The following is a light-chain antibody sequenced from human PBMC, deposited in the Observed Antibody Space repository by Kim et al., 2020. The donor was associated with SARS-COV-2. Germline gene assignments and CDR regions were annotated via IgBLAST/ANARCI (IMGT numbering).Light chain of an antibody. Sequence: EIVMTQSPATLSVSPGERATLSCRASQSVTSNLAWYQQKPGQAPRLLIYGGATRATGIPARFRGSGSGTEFTLTITSLQSEDLAVYYCQQYNNWPPWTFGPGTKVDIK. V-gene: IGKV3-15*01. CDR2: GGA. J-gene: IGKJ1*01. CDR3: QQYNNWPPWT. CDR1: QSVTSN.